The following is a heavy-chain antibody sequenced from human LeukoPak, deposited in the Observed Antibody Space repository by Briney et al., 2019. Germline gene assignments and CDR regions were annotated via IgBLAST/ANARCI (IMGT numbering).Heavy chain of an antibody. CDR1: GGTFSSYA. D-gene: IGHD3-22*01. CDR2: INPNSGGT. Sequence: ASVKVSCKASGGTFSSYAISWVRQAPGQGLEWMGWINPNSGGTNYAQKFQGRVTMTRDTSISTAYMELSRLRSDDTAVYYCARGIHYYDSSSLNYWGQGTLVTVSS. CDR3: ARGIHYYDSSSLNY. V-gene: IGHV1-2*02. J-gene: IGHJ4*02.